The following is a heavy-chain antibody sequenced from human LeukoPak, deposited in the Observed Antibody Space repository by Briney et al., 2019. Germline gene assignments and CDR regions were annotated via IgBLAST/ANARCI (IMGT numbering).Heavy chain of an antibody. J-gene: IGHJ4*02. V-gene: IGHV1-69*13. CDR2: IIPIFGTA. CDR3: ARDPEMVRGSPQFDY. D-gene: IGHD3-10*01. CDR1: GGTFSSYA. Sequence: ASVKVSCKASGGTFSSYAISWVRQAPGQGLEWMGGIIPIFGTANYAQKFQGRVTITANESTSTAYMELSSLRSEDTAVYYCARDPEMVRGSPQFDYWGQGTLVTVSS.